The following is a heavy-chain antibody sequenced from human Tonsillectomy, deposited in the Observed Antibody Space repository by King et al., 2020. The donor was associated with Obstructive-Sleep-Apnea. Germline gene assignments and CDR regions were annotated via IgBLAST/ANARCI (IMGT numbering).Heavy chain of an antibody. CDR2: IGPRDSYT. J-gene: IGHJ5*02. D-gene: IGHD2/OR15-2a*01. CDR3: ARQDNSLSYWFDP. V-gene: IGHV5-10-1*01. Sequence: QLVQSGAEVKKPGASLRISCKGSGYRFTSYWISWVRQMPGKGLEWMGRIGPRDSYTNYSPPFQGHVTISADKSIITAYLQWSSLKASDTAIYYCARQDNSLSYWFDPWGQGTLVTVSS. CDR1: GYRFTSYW.